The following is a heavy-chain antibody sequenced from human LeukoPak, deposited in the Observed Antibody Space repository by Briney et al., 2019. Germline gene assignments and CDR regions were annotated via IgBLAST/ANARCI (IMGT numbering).Heavy chain of an antibody. D-gene: IGHD3-22*01. CDR3: ARDEIVVVITFSAFDI. CDR2: ISYDGSNK. Sequence: GGSLRLSCTASGFTFGDYAMSWVRQAPGKGLEWVAVISYDGSNKYYADSVKGRFTISRDNSKNTLYLQMNSLRAEDTAVYYCARDEIVVVITFSAFDIWGQGTMVTVSS. CDR1: GFTFGDYA. J-gene: IGHJ3*02. V-gene: IGHV3-30-3*01.